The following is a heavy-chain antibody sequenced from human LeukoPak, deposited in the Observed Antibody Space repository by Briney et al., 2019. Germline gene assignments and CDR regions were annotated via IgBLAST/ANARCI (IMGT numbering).Heavy chain of an antibody. CDR2: ISGSGGST. CDR1: GFTFNIYT. D-gene: IGHD1-1*01. V-gene: IGHV3-23*01. CDR3: ATDTGTADY. J-gene: IGHJ4*02. Sequence: GSLRLSCEPSGFTFNIYTMNGVGQAPPQGLEWVSAISGSGGSTYYADSVKGRFTISRDNSKNTLYLQMNSLRAEDTAIYYCATDTGTADYWGQGTLVTISS.